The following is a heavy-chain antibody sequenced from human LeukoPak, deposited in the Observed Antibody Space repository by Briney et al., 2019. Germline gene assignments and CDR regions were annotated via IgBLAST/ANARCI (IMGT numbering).Heavy chain of an antibody. CDR2: IRNDGSNK. Sequence: GGSLRLSCAASGFTFSSYGMHWVRQAPGKGLEWVAFIRNDGSNKYYADSVKGRFTISRDNSKNTLYLQMNSLRAEDTAVYYCAKVSGSGSDYYYYYMDVWGKGTTVTISS. CDR1: GFTFSSYG. V-gene: IGHV3-30*02. J-gene: IGHJ6*03. CDR3: AKVSGSGSDYYYYYMDV. D-gene: IGHD5-12*01.